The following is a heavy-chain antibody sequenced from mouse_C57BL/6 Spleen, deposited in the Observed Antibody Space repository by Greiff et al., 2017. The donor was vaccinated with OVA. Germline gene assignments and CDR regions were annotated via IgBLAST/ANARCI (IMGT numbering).Heavy chain of an antibody. D-gene: IGHD1-1*01. CDR3: ARPYYYGSSHWYFDV. J-gene: IGHJ1*03. CDR1: GFNIKNTY. CDR2: IDPANGNT. Sequence: VQLQQSVAELVRPGASVKLSCTASGFNIKNTYMHWVKQRPEQGLEWIGRIDPANGNTKYAPKFQGKATITADTSSNTAYLQLSSLTSDDTAIYYCARPYYYGSSHWYFDVWGTGTTVTVSS. V-gene: IGHV14-3*01.